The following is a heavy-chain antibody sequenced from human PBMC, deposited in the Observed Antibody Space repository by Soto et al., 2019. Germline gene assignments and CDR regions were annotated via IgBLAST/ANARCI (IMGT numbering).Heavy chain of an antibody. V-gene: IGHV4-34*01. CDR3: ARPAKDRSVNNTSHHDAFDV. J-gene: IGHJ3*01. CDR1: GASFSDYY. D-gene: IGHD3-16*02. Sequence: SETLSLTCAVYGASFSDYYWSWIRLIPGKGLEWIGEINYSGGTNYNPSLKSRVTMSVDTSKNQFSVRLSFVTAADTALYYCARPAKDRSVNNTSHHDAFDVWGQGRKVTVSS. CDR2: INYSGGT.